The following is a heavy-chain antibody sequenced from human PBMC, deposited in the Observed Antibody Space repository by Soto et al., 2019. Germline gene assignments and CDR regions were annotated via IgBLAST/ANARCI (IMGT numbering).Heavy chain of an antibody. CDR3: ARWSAAQFTGGRSRGFDY. CDR1: GVSISSSSYY. CDR2: IYYSGST. D-gene: IGHD1-26*01. V-gene: IGHV4-39*01. Sequence: QLQLQESGPGLVKPSETLSLTCTVSGVSISSSSYYWGWIRQPPGKGLEWLGSIYYSGSTYYNTSLKSRVTISVDTSKNQFSLKLSSVTAADTAVYYCARWSAAQFTGGRSRGFDYWGQGTLVTVSS. J-gene: IGHJ4*02.